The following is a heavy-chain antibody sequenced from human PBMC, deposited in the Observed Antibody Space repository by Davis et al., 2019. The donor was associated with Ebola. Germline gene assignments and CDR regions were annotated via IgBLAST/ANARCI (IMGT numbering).Heavy chain of an antibody. CDR3: ARGGLVVRGTLYYMDV. J-gene: IGHJ6*03. CDR1: GFTFSSYA. V-gene: IGHV3-23*01. CDR2: ISGSGGST. Sequence: PGGSLRLSCAASGFTFSSYAMSWVRQAPGKGLEWVSAISGSGGSTYYADSVKGRFTISRDNSKNTLYLQMNSLRAEDTAVYYCARGGLVVRGTLYYMDVWGKGTTVTVSS. D-gene: IGHD3-10*01.